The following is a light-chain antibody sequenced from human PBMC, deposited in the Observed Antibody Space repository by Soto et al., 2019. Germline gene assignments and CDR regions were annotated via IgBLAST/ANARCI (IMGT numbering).Light chain of an antibody. V-gene: IGKV3-15*01. Sequence: EIVMTQSPATLSASPGERATLSCRASQSVSSNLAWYQQKPGQAPRLLIYGASTRATGIPARFSGSGSGTEFTLTISSLQSEDFAVYYCQQYNNWPRTFGQGTKGGYQ. CDR3: QQYNNWPRT. CDR2: GAS. J-gene: IGKJ1*01. CDR1: QSVSSN.